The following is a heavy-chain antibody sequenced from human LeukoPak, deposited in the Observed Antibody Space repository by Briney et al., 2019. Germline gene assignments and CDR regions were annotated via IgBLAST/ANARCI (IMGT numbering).Heavy chain of an antibody. CDR2: IYHTGST. CDR1: GGSVSDYY. J-gene: IGHJ4*02. CDR3: ASRKLGNDY. D-gene: IGHD7-27*01. Sequence: KSSETLSLTCTISGGSVSDYYWSWIRQSPGKGLEWIGYIYHTGSTSYSPSPKSRVTISAVTSQNQFSLKLSSVTAADTAVYYCASRKLGNDYWGQGTLVTVSS. V-gene: IGHV4-59*02.